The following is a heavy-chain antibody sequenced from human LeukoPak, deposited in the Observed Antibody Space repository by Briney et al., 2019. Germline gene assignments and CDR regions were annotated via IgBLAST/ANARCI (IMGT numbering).Heavy chain of an antibody. CDR2: IYYSGRT. Sequence: PSETLSLTCTVSGGSISTYYWNWIRQPPGKGLEWIGYIYYSGRTNYNPSLKSRVTISVDTSKNQFSLKLSSVTAADTAAYYCARVHAYYDFWSGYLSTDAFDIWGQGTMVTVSS. D-gene: IGHD3-3*01. CDR1: GGSISTYY. J-gene: IGHJ3*02. CDR3: ARVHAYYDFWSGYLSTDAFDI. V-gene: IGHV4-59*01.